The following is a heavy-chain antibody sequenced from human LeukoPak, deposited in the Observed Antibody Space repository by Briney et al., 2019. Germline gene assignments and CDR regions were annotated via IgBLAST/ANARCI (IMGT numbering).Heavy chain of an antibody. Sequence: ASVKVSCKASGYTLTSYGISWVRQAPGQGLEWMGWISAYNGNTNYAQKLQGRVTMTTDTSTSTAYMELRSLRSDDTAVYYCARERSGSGSFSNWFDPWGQGTLVTVSS. CDR3: ARERSGSGSFSNWFDP. D-gene: IGHD1-26*01. CDR2: ISAYNGNT. J-gene: IGHJ5*02. CDR1: GYTLTSYG. V-gene: IGHV1-18*01.